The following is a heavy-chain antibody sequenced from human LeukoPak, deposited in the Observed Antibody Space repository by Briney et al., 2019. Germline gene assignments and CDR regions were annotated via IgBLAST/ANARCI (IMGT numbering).Heavy chain of an antibody. CDR1: GGSISSYY. CDR2: IYCSGST. CDR3: ARDYGSGSLGFDP. J-gene: IGHJ5*02. Sequence: SETLSLTCTVSGGSISSYYCSWIRQPPGKGLEWIGYIYCSGSTNYNPSLKSRVTISVDTSKNQFSLKLSSVTAADTAVYYCARDYGSGSLGFDPWGQGTLVTVSS. D-gene: IGHD3-10*01. V-gene: IGHV4-59*01.